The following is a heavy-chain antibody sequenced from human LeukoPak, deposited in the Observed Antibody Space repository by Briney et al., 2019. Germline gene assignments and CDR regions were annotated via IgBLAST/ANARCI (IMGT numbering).Heavy chain of an antibody. CDR1: GGSISSSNW. D-gene: IGHD6-13*01. Sequence: KPSETLSLACAVSGGSISSSNWWSWVRQPPGKGLEWIGEIYHSGSTNYNPSLKSRVTISVDTSKNQFSLKLSSVTAADTAVYYCAGTSSAAADPRDYWGQGTLVTVSS. J-gene: IGHJ4*02. CDR2: IYHSGST. V-gene: IGHV4-4*02. CDR3: AGTSSAAADPRDY.